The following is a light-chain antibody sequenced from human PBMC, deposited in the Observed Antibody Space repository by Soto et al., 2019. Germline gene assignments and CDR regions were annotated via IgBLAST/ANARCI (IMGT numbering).Light chain of an antibody. CDR1: QTVRTNY. V-gene: IGKV3-20*01. J-gene: IGKJ1*01. CDR2: DAS. Sequence: EFVLTQSPGTLSLSPGERATLSCRASQTVRTNYLAWYQQKPGQAPRLLIYDASSRATGIPDRFSGGGSGTEFTLTISRLEPEDLAVYYCQQYGSSPWTFGQGTKVDIK. CDR3: QQYGSSPWT.